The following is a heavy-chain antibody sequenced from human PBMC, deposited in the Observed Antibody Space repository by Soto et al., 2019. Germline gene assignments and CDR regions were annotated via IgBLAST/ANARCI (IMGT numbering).Heavy chain of an antibody. Sequence: GSGPTLVNPTQTLTLTCTFSGFSLSTSGVGVGWIRQPPGKALEWLALIYWDDDKRYSPSLKSRLTITKDTSKNQVVLTMTNMDPVDTATYYCALVRYFDWSNYYYYYMDVWGKGTTVTVSS. CDR2: IYWDDDK. D-gene: IGHD3-9*01. CDR3: ALVRYFDWSNYYYYYMDV. V-gene: IGHV2-5*02. CDR1: GFSLSTSGVG. J-gene: IGHJ6*03.